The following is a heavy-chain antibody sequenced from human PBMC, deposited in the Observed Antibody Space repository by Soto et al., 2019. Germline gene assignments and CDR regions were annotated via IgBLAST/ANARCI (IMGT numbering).Heavy chain of an antibody. V-gene: IGHV4-34*01. D-gene: IGHD3-3*01. J-gene: IGHJ4*02. CDR2: INHSGIT. Sequence: QVHLQQWGAGLLKSSETLSLTCAVYGGSFSGYYWSWIRQPPGKGLEWIGEINHSGITHYNPSLNRRVTSSVDTSKNQFSLNLTSMTAADTAVYYCARGSVDYNFWSGYYSRFYYFDFWGQGTLVTVSS. CDR1: GGSFSGYY. CDR3: ARGSVDYNFWSGYYSRFYYFDF.